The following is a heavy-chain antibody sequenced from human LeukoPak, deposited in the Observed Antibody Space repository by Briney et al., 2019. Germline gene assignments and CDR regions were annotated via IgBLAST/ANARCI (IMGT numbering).Heavy chain of an antibody. V-gene: IGHV1-2*02. D-gene: IGHD6-19*01. CDR2: INPNSGGT. J-gene: IGHJ5*02. Sequence: ASVKVSCKASGYTFTGYYMHWVRQAPGQGLEWMGWINPNSGGTNYAQKFQGRVTMTRDTSISTAYMELSRLRSDDTAVYYCARTSGWYGTDWFDPWGQGTLVTVSS. CDR3: ARTSGWYGTDWFDP. CDR1: GYTFTGYY.